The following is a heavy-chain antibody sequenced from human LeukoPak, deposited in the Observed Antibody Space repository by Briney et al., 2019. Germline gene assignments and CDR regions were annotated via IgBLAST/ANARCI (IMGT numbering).Heavy chain of an antibody. Sequence: ASVKVSCKASGYTFTAYYIHWLRQAPGQGPERMGWIKPDSGSSHYAQKSQGRVTMTRDTSSNSAYMDLTSLKSDDTALYYCARARVPIAVAGLYYFDYWGQGALVTVSS. CDR3: ARARVPIAVAGLYYFDY. D-gene: IGHD6-19*01. V-gene: IGHV1-2*02. J-gene: IGHJ4*02. CDR2: IKPDSGSS. CDR1: GYTFTAYY.